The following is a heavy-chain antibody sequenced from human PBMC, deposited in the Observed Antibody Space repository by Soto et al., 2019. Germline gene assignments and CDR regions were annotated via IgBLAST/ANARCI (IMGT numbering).Heavy chain of an antibody. Sequence: SETLCLTSAVSCGSISCGGYPWSWIRQPPGRVLECIGYIYKSGSNTYNTSLKSRLTISLDRSKNEVSLKLTSVTAADSAVYYCTSDHTLRSYRFDYPGRGILVTLSS. CDR1: CGSISCGGYP. CDR2: IYKSGSN. D-gene: IGHD3-10*01. CDR3: TSDHTLRSYRFDY. J-gene: IGHJ4*02. V-gene: IGHV4-30-2*01.